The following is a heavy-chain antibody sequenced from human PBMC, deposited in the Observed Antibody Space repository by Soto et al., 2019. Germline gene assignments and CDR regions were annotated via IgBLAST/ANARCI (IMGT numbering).Heavy chain of an antibody. CDR2: ISAYNGNT. CDR3: ARAPSSSSSFYYYYYMDV. V-gene: IGHV1-18*01. CDR1: GYTFTSYG. Sequence: QVQLVQSGAEVKKPGASVKVSCKASGYTFTSYGISWVRQAPGQGLEWMGWISAYNGNTNYAQKLQGRVTMTTDTSTNTAYMELRSLRSDDTAVYYCARAPSSSSSFYYYYYMDVWGKGTTVTVSS. J-gene: IGHJ6*03. D-gene: IGHD6-6*01.